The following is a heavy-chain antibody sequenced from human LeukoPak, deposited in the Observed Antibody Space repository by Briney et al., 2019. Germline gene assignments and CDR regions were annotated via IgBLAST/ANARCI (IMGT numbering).Heavy chain of an antibody. Sequence: GGPLRLSCAVYGFTFSGFWMSWSRQAPGKGLEWVASINSDGSEGYYADVVKGRFTISRDNAKNSLYLQINSLRAEDTAVYYCARSSYSSSSSVWGQGTMVTVSS. CDR1: GFTFSGFW. D-gene: IGHD6-6*01. CDR2: INSDGSEG. V-gene: IGHV3-7*03. J-gene: IGHJ3*01. CDR3: ARSSYSSSSSV.